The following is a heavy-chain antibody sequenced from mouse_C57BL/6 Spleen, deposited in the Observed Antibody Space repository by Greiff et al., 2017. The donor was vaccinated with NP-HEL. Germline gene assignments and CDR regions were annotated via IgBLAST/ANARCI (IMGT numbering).Heavy chain of an antibody. D-gene: IGHD1-1*01. V-gene: IGHV1-59*01. CDR2: IDPSDSYT. CDR3: ARYYGSRDYFDY. Sequence: QVQLQQPGAELVRPGTSVKLSCKASGYTFTSYWMHWVKQRPGQGLEWIGVIDPSDSYTNYNQKFKGKATLTVDTSSSTAYMQLSSLTSEDSAVYYCARYYGSRDYFDYWGQGTTLTVSS. CDR1: GYTFTSYW. J-gene: IGHJ2*01.